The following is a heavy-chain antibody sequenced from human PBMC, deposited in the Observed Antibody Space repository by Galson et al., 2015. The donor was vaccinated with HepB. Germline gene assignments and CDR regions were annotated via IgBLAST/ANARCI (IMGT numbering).Heavy chain of an antibody. CDR3: ARGGVHSDTYGPSMDH. Sequence: SLRLSCAASGFIFINYGMHWVRQAPGKGLEWVAIIWYDGTDKYYADSVQGRFTISRDNSKSTLYLQMNSLRAEDTAVYYCARGGVHSDTYGPSMDHWGQGTLVTVSS. CDR1: GFIFINYG. CDR2: IWYDGTDK. J-gene: IGHJ4*02. V-gene: IGHV3-33*01. D-gene: IGHD2-8*01.